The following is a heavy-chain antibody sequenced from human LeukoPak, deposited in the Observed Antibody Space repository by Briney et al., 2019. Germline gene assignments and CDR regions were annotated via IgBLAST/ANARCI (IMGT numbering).Heavy chain of an antibody. Sequence: ASVKVSCKASGYTFTSYGISRVRQAPGQGLEWMGWISAYNGNTNYAQKLQGRVTMTTDTSTSTAYMELRSLRSDDTAVYYCARIYYDSSGYYYYYFDYWGQGTLVTVSS. J-gene: IGHJ4*02. D-gene: IGHD3-22*01. CDR3: ARIYYDSSGYYYYYFDY. CDR1: GYTFTSYG. V-gene: IGHV1-18*01. CDR2: ISAYNGNT.